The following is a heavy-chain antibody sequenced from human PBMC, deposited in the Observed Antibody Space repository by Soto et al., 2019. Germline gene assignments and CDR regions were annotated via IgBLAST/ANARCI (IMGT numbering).Heavy chain of an antibody. V-gene: IGHV1-58*01. J-gene: IGHJ6*02. CDR1: GFTFTSSA. D-gene: IGHD3-22*01. CDR3: AAGLDVRADYFIGYYYGMDV. Sequence: QLHLVQSGPEVKKPGTSVKVSCQASGFTFTSSAVHWVRQARGQRLEWIGWIVVGNGDTKYAQTFQERVTLTSDMSTSTAYMELSSLRSADTAVYYCAAGLDVRADYFIGYYYGMDVWGQGTTVTVSS. CDR2: IVVGNGDT.